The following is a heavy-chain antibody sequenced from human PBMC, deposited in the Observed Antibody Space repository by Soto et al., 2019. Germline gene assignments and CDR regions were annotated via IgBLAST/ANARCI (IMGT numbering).Heavy chain of an antibody. Sequence: ASVKVSCKASGYTFTSYYMHWVRQAPGQGLEWMGIINPSGGSTSYAQKFQGRVTMTRDTSTSTVYMELSSLRSEDTAVYYCAGTLDCSGGSCYSGNPDYWGQGTLVTVS. CDR2: INPSGGST. CDR3: AGTLDCSGGSCYSGNPDY. D-gene: IGHD2-15*01. CDR1: GYTFTSYY. J-gene: IGHJ4*02. V-gene: IGHV1-46*01.